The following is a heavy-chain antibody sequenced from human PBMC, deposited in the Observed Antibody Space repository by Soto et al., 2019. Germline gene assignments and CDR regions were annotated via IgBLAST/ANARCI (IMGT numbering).Heavy chain of an antibody. CDR2: IYHSGST. Sequence: SETLSLTCAVSSGSISSSNWWSWVRQPPGKGMEWIGEIYHSGSTNYNPTLKSRVTISVDKSKNQFSLKLSSVTAADTAVYYCARDAQMITFGGVIPRGAFDIWGQGTMVTVSS. V-gene: IGHV4-4*02. CDR1: SGSISSSNW. J-gene: IGHJ3*02. CDR3: ARDAQMITFGGVIPRGAFDI. D-gene: IGHD3-16*02.